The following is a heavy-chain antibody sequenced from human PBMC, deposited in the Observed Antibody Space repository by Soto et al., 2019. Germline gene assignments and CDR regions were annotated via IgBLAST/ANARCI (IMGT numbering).Heavy chain of an antibody. V-gene: IGHV3-48*02. CDR2: ISSSSTR. Sequence: GQLGESGGGLVQPGGSLRLSCAASGFTFSSYSMNWVRQAPGKGLEWVSYISSSSTRYYAASVKGQFTISRDNAKNSLYLQMNSLRDEDTAVYYCARDMGSRFSYYGMDVWGQGTTVTVSS. CDR1: GFTFSSYS. CDR3: ARDMGSRFSYYGMDV. D-gene: IGHD2-15*01. J-gene: IGHJ6*02.